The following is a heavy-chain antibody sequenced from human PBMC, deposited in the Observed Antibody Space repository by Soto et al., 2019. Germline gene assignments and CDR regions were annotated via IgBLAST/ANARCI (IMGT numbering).Heavy chain of an antibody. J-gene: IGHJ4*02. D-gene: IGHD5-18*01. CDR2: IYSDGTI. CDR1: AFTVSSTY. V-gene: IGHV3-53*04. CDR3: ARVFHLGGYIYVFFDN. Sequence: EVQLVESGGDLVQPGGSLRLSCAASAFTVSSTYMTWVRQAPGKGLEWVSLIYSDGTIYYANSVKSRFTISRHNFNNTLYLQRNSLRDEDTAVYYCARVFHLGGYIYVFFDNWGQGTLVSVSS.